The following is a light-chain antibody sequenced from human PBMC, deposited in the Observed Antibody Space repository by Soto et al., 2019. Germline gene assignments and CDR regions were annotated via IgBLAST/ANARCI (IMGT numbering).Light chain of an antibody. CDR2: EVS. Sequence: QSVLTQPPSVSRSPGQSVTISCTGTSTDFVSYNRVSWYQQPPGTAPKLMIYEVSKRPSGVPDRFSGSKSGNTASLTISGLQAADEADYYCSLYTSENAYVFGTGTQLTVL. J-gene: IGLJ1*01. V-gene: IGLV2-18*01. CDR3: SLYTSENAYV. CDR1: STDFVSYNR.